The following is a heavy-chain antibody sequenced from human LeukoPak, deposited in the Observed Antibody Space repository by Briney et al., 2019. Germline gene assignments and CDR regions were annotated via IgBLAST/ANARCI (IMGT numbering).Heavy chain of an antibody. CDR1: GFTFSSYS. J-gene: IGHJ4*02. D-gene: IGHD3-22*01. V-gene: IGHV3-21*04. Sequence: PGGSLRLSCAASGFTFSSYSMNWVRQAGGKGVEWVSSISSSSSYIYYADCVKGRFTISRDNAKNSLYLQMNSLRAEDTALYYCARGEYDSSGYYLVPVDYWGQGTLVTVSS. CDR2: ISSSSSYI. CDR3: ARGEYDSSGYYLVPVDY.